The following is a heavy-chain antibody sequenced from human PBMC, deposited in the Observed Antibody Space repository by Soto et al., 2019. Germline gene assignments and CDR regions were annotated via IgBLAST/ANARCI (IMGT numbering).Heavy chain of an antibody. J-gene: IGHJ6*02. Sequence: SETLSLTCAVSGGSISSGGYSWSWIRQPPGKGLEWIGYIYHSGSTYYNPSLKSRVTISVDRSKNQFSLKLSSVTAADTAVYYCAGSGVAGYYYGKDVWGQGTTVTVSS. V-gene: IGHV4-30-2*01. CDR1: GGSISSGGYS. CDR2: IYHSGST. D-gene: IGHD3-10*01. CDR3: AGSGVAGYYYGKDV.